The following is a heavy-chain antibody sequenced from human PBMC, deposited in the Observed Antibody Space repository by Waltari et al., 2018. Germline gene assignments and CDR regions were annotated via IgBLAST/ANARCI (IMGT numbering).Heavy chain of an antibody. D-gene: IGHD6-13*01. CDR1: GFTFSSYS. CDR3: DGSSWFGGDAFDI. CDR2: ISSSSSYI. J-gene: IGHJ3*02. Sequence: EVQLVESGGGLVQPGRSLRLSCAASGFTFSSYSMNWVRQAPGKGLEWVSSISSSSSYIYYADSVKGRFTISRDNAKNSLYLQMNSLRAEDTAVYYCDGSSWFGGDAFDIWGQGTMVTVSS. V-gene: IGHV3-21*01.